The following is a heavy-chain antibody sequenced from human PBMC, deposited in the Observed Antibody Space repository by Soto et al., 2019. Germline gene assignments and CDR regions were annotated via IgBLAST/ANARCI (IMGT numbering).Heavy chain of an antibody. D-gene: IGHD2-8*01. V-gene: IGHV4-59*01. CDR2: IYYSGST. Sequence: SETLSLTCTVSGGSISSYYWSWIRQPPGKGLEWIGYIYYSGSTNYNPSLKSRVTISVDTSKNQFSLKLSSVTAADTAVYYCARSRRDGCTNGVCYLFAETAYYMDVWGKGNPGHRLL. J-gene: IGHJ6*03. CDR3: ARSRRDGCTNGVCYLFAETAYYMDV. CDR1: GGSISSYY.